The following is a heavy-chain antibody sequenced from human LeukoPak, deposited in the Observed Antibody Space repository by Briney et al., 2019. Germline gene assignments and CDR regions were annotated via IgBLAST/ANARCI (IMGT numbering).Heavy chain of an antibody. CDR2: INPNSGGT. V-gene: IGHV1-2*02. J-gene: IGHJ4*02. D-gene: IGHD5-12*01. CDR3: ARGRTPPYDEHPYYFDY. Sequence: ASVKVSCKASGYTFTGYYMHWVRQAPGQGPEWMGWINPNSGGTNYAQKFQGRVTMTRDTSISTAYMELSRLRSDDTAVYYCARGRTPPYDEHPYYFDYWGQGTLVTVSS. CDR1: GYTFTGYY.